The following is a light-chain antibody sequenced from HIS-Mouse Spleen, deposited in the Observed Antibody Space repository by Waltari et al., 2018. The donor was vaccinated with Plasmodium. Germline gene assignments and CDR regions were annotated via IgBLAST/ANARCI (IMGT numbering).Light chain of an antibody. CDR3: YSTDSSGNHRV. CDR1: ALPTKS. J-gene: IGLJ3*02. V-gene: IGLV3-10*01. Sequence: SYELTQPPSVSVPPGQTASLTCPGDALPTKSAYSYQQKSGQAPVLVIYEDSKRPPGIPGRFSGSSSGTMATLTISGAQVEDEADYYCYSTDSSGNHRVFGGGTKLTVL. CDR2: EDS.